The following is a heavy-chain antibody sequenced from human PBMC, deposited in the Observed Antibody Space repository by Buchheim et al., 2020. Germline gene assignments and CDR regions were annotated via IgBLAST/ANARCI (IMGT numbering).Heavy chain of an antibody. D-gene: IGHD6-13*01. Sequence: QVQLQESGPGLVKPSGTLSLTCSVSGASISSRNWWTWVRQSPGKGLEWIGEIYQSGTTNHNPSLKSRVTISMDKSKNQFSLKVNSVTAADTAVFYCAKTGAQGYLEYWGQG. J-gene: IGHJ4*02. V-gene: IGHV4-4*02. CDR3: AKTGAQGYLEY. CDR1: GASISSRNW. CDR2: IYQSGTT.